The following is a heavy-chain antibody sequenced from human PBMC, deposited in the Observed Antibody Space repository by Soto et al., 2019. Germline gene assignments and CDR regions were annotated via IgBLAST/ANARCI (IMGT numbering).Heavy chain of an antibody. J-gene: IGHJ4*02. CDR1: CGSISSGGFY. D-gene: IGHD3-9*01. CDR3: ARDPVSGYDILTGFDY. Sequence: ASGTPSPTRTFSCGSISSGGFYWSWIRQHPGKGLEWIGYIYYSGSTYYNPSLKSRVTISVDTSKNQFSLKLSSVTAADTAVYYCARDPVSGYDILTGFDYWGQGTLVTVSS. V-gene: IGHV4-31*03. CDR2: IYYSGST.